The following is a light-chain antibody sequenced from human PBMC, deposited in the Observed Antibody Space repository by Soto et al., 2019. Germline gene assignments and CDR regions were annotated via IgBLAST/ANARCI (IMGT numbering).Light chain of an antibody. Sequence: DIQMTQSPSTLSGSVGDRVTITCRASQTISSWLAWYQQKPGKAPKLLIYKASTLKSGVPSRFSGSGSGTEFTLTTSSLQPDDFATYYCQHYNSYSEAFCQGTKV. V-gene: IGKV1-5*03. CDR3: QHYNSYSEA. CDR1: QTISSW. J-gene: IGKJ1*01. CDR2: KAS.